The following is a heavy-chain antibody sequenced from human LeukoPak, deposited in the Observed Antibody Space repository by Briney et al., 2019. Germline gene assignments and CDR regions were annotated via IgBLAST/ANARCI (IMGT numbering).Heavy chain of an antibody. J-gene: IGHJ4*02. CDR2: IYYSGST. CDR3: ARSSSNYFDY. CDR1: GGSISSYF. Sequence: SETLSLTCTVSGGSISSYFWNWIRQPPGKGLEWIGYIYYSGSTNYNPSLKSRVTISVDTSKNQFSLKLSSVTAADTAVCYCARSSSNYFDYWGQGTLVTVSS. V-gene: IGHV4-59*01. D-gene: IGHD6-19*01.